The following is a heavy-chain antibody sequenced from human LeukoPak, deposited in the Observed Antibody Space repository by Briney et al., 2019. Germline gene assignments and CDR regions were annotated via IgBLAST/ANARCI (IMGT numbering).Heavy chain of an antibody. CDR3: TRDRGSSTLGDY. CDR2: IRSKAFGETA. CDR1: GFTFGDYA. D-gene: IGHD7-27*01. Sequence: GGSLRLSCTVSGFTFGDYAINWVRQAPGKGLEWVGFIRSKAFGETAEYAASVKGRFTISRDDSKSIAYLQMDSLKTEDTAVYYCTRDRGSSTLGDYWGQGTLVTVSS. V-gene: IGHV3-49*04. J-gene: IGHJ4*02.